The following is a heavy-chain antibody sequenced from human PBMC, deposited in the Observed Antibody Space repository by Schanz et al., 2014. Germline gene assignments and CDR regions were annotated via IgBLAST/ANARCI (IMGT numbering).Heavy chain of an antibody. Sequence: QVQLVQSGAEVKKPGASVKVSCKASGYTFTSDSMHWVRQAPGQGLEWMGMIIPILGIATYAQKFQGRLTITADKSTSTAYMELSSLRSEDTAMYYCARDYYDSSGYYYCDYWGQGTLVTVSS. CDR3: ARDYYDSSGYYYCDY. V-gene: IGHV1-69*09. CDR2: IIPILGIA. CDR1: GYTFTSDS. D-gene: IGHD3-22*01. J-gene: IGHJ4*02.